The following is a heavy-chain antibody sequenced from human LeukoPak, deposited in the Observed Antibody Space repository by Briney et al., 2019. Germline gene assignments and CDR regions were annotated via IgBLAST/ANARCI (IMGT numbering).Heavy chain of an antibody. CDR2: INPNSGGT. CDR1: GYTFSSYA. Sequence: ASVKVSCKASGYTFSSYAISWVRQAPGQGLEWMGWINPNSGGTNYAQKFQGWVTMTRDTSISTAYMELSRLRSDDTAVYYCASGLSGTNPAGAFDIWGQGTMVTVSS. J-gene: IGHJ3*02. D-gene: IGHD2-2*01. V-gene: IGHV1-2*04. CDR3: ASGLSGTNPAGAFDI.